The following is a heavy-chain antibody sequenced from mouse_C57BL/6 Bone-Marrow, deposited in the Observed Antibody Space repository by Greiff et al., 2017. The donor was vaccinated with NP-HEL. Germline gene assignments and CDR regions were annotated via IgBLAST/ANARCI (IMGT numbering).Heavy chain of an antibody. J-gene: IGHJ2*01. D-gene: IGHD1-1*01. V-gene: IGHV1-81*01. Sequence: QVQLKQSGAELARPGASVKLSCKASGYTFPSYGISWVKQRTGQGLEWIGEIYPRSGNTYYNEKFKGKATLTADKSSSTAYMALRSLTSEDSAVYFCASDYCYGSSYWGQGTTLTVSS. CDR1: GYTFPSYG. CDR2: IYPRSGNT. CDR3: ASDYCYGSSY.